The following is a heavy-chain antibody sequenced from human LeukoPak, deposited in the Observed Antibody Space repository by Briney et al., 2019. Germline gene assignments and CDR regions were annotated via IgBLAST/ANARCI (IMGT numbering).Heavy chain of an antibody. V-gene: IGHV3-73*01. CDR2: IRSKANSYAT. CDR1: GFTFSGSA. D-gene: IGHD3-22*01. J-gene: IGHJ4*02. CDR3: TSPYDSSGYFHGY. Sequence: GGSLRLSCAASGFTFSGSAMHWVRQASGKGLEWVGRIRSKANSYATAYAASVKGRFTISRDDSKNTAYLQMNSLKTEDTAVYYCTSPYDSSGYFHGYWGQGTLVTVSS.